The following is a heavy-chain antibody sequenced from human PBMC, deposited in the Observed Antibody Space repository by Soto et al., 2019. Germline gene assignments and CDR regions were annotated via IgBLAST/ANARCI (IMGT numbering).Heavy chain of an antibody. V-gene: IGHV3-23*01. CDR2: ISGSGGST. CDR3: AKDGGDDDYDILTGSIYYDYGLDV. Sequence: GGSLRLSCAASGFPFSIYAMSLVRQSPGKGLEWVSSISGSGGSTYYADSVKGRFTISRDNSKNTLYLQMNSLRAEDTAVYYCAKDGGDDDYDILTGSIYYDYGLDVWGQGTTITVSS. D-gene: IGHD3-9*01. CDR1: GFPFSIYA. J-gene: IGHJ6*02.